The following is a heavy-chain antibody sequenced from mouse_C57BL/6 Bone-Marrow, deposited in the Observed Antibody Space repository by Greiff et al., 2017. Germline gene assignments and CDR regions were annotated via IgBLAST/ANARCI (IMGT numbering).Heavy chain of an antibody. CDR2: IYPRSGNT. CDR1: GYTFTSYG. J-gene: IGHJ2*01. CDR3: ANDYAYSFDY. V-gene: IGHV1-81*01. Sequence: VHLVESGAELARPGASVKLSCKASGYTFTSYGISWVKQRTGQGLEWIGEIYPRSGNTYYTEKFKGKATLTADKSSSTAYMEHRSLTSEDSAVYFCANDYAYSFDYWGQGTTLTVSS. D-gene: IGHD2-4*01.